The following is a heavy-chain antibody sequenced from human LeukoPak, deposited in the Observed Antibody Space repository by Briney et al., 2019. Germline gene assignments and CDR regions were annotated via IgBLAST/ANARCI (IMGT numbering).Heavy chain of an antibody. CDR1: GFTFSSYW. V-gene: IGHV3-7*03. J-gene: IGHJ4*02. CDR3: ARESATGDLGY. D-gene: IGHD7-27*01. Sequence: GGSLILSCAASGFTFSSYWMSWVRQAPGKGLEWVANIKQDGSEKYYVDSVKGRFTISRDNAKNSLYLQMNSLRAEDTAVYYCARESATGDLGYWGQGTLVTVSS. CDR2: IKQDGSEK.